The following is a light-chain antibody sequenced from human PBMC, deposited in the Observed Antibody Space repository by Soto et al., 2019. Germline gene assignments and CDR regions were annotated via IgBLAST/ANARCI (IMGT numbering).Light chain of an antibody. Sequence: DIQMTQSPSTLSASVGDRVTITCRASQSISTWLAWYQQEPGKAPKLLIHKASSLQSGVPSRFSGSGSGTDFTLTISSLHPDYFATYYCQHYNSYSPTFGQGTRVEIK. V-gene: IGKV1-5*03. CDR2: KAS. J-gene: IGKJ1*01. CDR3: QHYNSYSPT. CDR1: QSISTW.